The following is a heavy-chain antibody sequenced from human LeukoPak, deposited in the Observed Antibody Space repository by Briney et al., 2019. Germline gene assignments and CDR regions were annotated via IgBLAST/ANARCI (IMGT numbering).Heavy chain of an antibody. CDR1: GYTFTGYY. Sequence: ASVKVSCKASGYTFTGYYMHWVRQAPGQGLEWMGWINPNSGGTNYAQKFQGRVTMTRDTSISTAYMELSRLRSDDTAVYYCARVGFLEWLFIGDYWGQGTLVTVSS. CDR3: ARVGFLEWLFIGDY. CDR2: INPNSGGT. J-gene: IGHJ4*02. V-gene: IGHV1-2*02. D-gene: IGHD3-3*01.